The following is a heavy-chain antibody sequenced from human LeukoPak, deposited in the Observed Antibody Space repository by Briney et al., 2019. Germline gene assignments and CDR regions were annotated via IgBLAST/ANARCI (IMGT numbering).Heavy chain of an antibody. V-gene: IGHV4-61*01. CDR1: GGSVSGGNYY. D-gene: IGHD1-7*01. J-gene: IGHJ4*02. CDR3: TRTGSTGGY. CDR2: IHHSGST. Sequence: SGTLSLTCTVSGGSVSGGNYYCSWIRQSPGKGLEWIGYIHHSGSTVYNPSLKSRVTMSIDTSKNQFSLNLSSATAADTAVYYCTRTGSTGGYWGQGTLVTVSS.